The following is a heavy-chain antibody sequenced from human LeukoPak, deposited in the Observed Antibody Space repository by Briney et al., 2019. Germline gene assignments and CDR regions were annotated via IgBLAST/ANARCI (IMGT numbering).Heavy chain of an antibody. CDR3: ARYCSGGSCYFNYYYGMDV. Sequence: ASVKVSCKASGYTFTSYDINWVRQATGQGLEWMGWMNPNSGNTGYAQKFQGRVTMTRNNSISTAYMELSSLRSEDTAVYYCARYCSGGSCYFNYYYGMDVWGQGTTVTVSS. CDR2: MNPNSGNT. D-gene: IGHD2-15*01. CDR1: GYTFTSYD. J-gene: IGHJ6*02. V-gene: IGHV1-8*01.